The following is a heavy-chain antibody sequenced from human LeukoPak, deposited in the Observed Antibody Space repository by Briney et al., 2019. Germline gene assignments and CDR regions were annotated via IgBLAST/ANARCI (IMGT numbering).Heavy chain of an antibody. Sequence: SETLSLTCTVSGGSISSSSYYWGWIRQPPGKGLEWIGSIYYSGRTYYNPSLKSRVTISIYRSKNQFSLKLSSVTAADTAVYYCARDRSPSMIVPGYWGQGTLVTVSA. CDR2: IYYSGRT. J-gene: IGHJ4*02. D-gene: IGHD2-2*01. V-gene: IGHV4-39*07. CDR1: GGSISSSSYY. CDR3: ARDRSPSMIVPGY.